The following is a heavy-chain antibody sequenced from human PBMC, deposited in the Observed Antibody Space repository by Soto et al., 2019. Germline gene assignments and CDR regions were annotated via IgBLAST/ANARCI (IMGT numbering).Heavy chain of an antibody. CDR3: ARQRWYSNDAFDI. V-gene: IGHV5-51*01. CDR2: IYPGDSDT. Sequence: PGESLKISCKGSGYRFISYWIGWVRQMPGKGLEWMGIIYPGDSDTRYSPSFQGQVTISADKSISTAYLQWSSLKASDTAMYYCARQRWYSNDAFDIWGQGTMVTVSS. CDR1: GYRFISYW. J-gene: IGHJ3*02. D-gene: IGHD2-15*01.